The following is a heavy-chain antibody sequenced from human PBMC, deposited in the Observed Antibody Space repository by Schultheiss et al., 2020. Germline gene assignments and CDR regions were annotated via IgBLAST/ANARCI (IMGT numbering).Heavy chain of an antibody. CDR3: ARSLVPARLYNWFDP. J-gene: IGHJ5*02. CDR2: IYSGGST. D-gene: IGHD2-21*02. V-gene: IGHV3-NL1*01. CDR1: GFTFSSYG. Sequence: GGSLRLSCAASGFTFSSYGMHWVRQAPGKGLEWVSVIYSGGSTYYADSVKGRFTISRDNSKNTLYLQMNSLRAEDTAVYYCARSLVPARLYNWFDPWGQGTLVNVSS.